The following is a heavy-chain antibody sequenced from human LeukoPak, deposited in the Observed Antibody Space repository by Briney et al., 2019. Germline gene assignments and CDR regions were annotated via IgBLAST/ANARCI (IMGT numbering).Heavy chain of an antibody. CDR1: GFTFDGYA. Sequence: PGGSLRLSCAASGFTFDGYAMHWVRQAPGKGLEWVSGISWNSGSIDYADSVKGRFTISRDNAKNSLYLQMNSLRVEDTAFYYCAKDNRRHYTSGPNPDSLHWGQGALVTVSS. J-gene: IGHJ4*02. V-gene: IGHV3-9*01. CDR3: AKDNRRHYTSGPNPDSLH. CDR2: ISWNSGSI. D-gene: IGHD6-19*01.